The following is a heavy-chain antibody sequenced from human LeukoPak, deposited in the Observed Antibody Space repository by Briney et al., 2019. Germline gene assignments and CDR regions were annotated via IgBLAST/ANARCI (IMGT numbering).Heavy chain of an antibody. CDR1: GGSISSGGYY. Sequence: PSETLSLTCTVSGGSISSGGYYWTWIRRHPGEGLEWIGSIHTSGTTYYNPSLRSRLIISGDTSKNQFTLKLSSVTAADTAVYYCARGIGSGYHFDYWGQGTLVTVSS. J-gene: IGHJ4*02. CDR2: IHTSGTT. V-gene: IGHV4-31*03. D-gene: IGHD3-3*01. CDR3: ARGIGSGYHFDY.